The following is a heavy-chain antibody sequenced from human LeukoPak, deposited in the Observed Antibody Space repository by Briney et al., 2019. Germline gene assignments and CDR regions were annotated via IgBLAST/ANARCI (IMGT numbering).Heavy chain of an antibody. CDR3: ARGPPYGARSDFLDS. CDR1: GYTFTSYG. Sequence: ASVKVSCKASGYTFTSYGISWVRQAPGQGLEWMGWISAYNGNTNYAQKLQGRVTMTTDTSTSTAYMELRSLRSDDTAVYYCARGPPYGARSDFLDSWGQGTLVTVSS. J-gene: IGHJ4*02. V-gene: IGHV1-18*01. CDR2: ISAYNGNT. D-gene: IGHD3-10*01.